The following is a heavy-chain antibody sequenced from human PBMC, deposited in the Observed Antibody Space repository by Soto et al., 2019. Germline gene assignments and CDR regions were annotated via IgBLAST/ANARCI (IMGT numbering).Heavy chain of an antibody. Sequence: QVQLVQSGAEVKKPGASVKVSCKASGYTFTTYGISWVRQAPGQGLEWMGWISAYNGNTNYAQKLQGRVTMTTDTSTSIAYMELRSLRSDDTAVYYCARDQRPNCSGGSCYRMAHWGQGTLVTVSS. D-gene: IGHD2-15*01. CDR1: GYTFTTYG. CDR2: ISAYNGNT. V-gene: IGHV1-18*01. J-gene: IGHJ4*02. CDR3: ARDQRPNCSGGSCYRMAH.